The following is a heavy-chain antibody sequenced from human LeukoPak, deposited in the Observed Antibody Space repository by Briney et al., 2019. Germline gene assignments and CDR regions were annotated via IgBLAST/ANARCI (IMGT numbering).Heavy chain of an antibody. V-gene: IGHV4-59*01. D-gene: IGHD5-12*01. J-gene: IGHJ4*02. Sequence: GSLRLPCAASGFTFRSYGMHWVRQAPGKGLEWIGYMYYSGSTNYNPSLKSRVTISLDTPKNQFSLRLNSVTAADTAVYYCARGVAGYGPYDYWGQGTRVTVSS. CDR3: ARGVAGYGPYDY. CDR1: GFTFRSYG. CDR2: MYYSGST.